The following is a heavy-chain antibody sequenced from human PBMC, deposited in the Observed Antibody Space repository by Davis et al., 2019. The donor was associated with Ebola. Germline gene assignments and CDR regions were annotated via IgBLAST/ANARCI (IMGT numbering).Heavy chain of an antibody. D-gene: IGHD2-15*01. V-gene: IGHV4-38-2*02. CDR3: ARAEREFSGGAPDY. CDR2: VYHNGKT. CDR1: GYSISNGFS. Sequence: MPSETLSLTCTVSGYSISNGFSWGWIRQPPGKGLEWLGSVYHNGKTNYNPSLKSRVTIPVDTSKNQFSLKLSSVTAADTAVYYCARAEREFSGGAPDYWGQGTLVTVSS. J-gene: IGHJ4*02.